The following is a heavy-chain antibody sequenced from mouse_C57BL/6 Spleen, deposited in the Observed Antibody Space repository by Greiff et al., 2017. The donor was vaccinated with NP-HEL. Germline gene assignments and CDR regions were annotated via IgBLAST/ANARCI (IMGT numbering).Heavy chain of an antibody. Sequence: QVQLQQPGAELVMPGASVKLSCKASGYTFTSYWMHWVKQRPGQGLEWIGEIDPSDSYTNYNQKFKGKSTLTVDKSSSTAYMQLSSLTSEDSAVYYCARPLNGTHFDYWGQGTTLTVSS. J-gene: IGHJ2*01. CDR3: ARPLNGTHFDY. V-gene: IGHV1-69*01. D-gene: IGHD4-1*01. CDR1: GYTFTSYW. CDR2: IDPSDSYT.